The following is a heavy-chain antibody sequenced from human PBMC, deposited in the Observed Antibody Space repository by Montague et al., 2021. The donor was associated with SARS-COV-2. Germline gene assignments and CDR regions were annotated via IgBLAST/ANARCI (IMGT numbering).Heavy chain of an antibody. J-gene: IGHJ2*01. V-gene: IGHV6-1*01. CDR1: GDSVSSNIAT. CDR2: TYYRSKWYN. Sequence: CAISGDSVSSNIATWNWIRQSPSRGLEWLGRTYYRSKWYNDYAVSVKSRVIINPDTSNNRISLQLNSMTPEDTAVYYCARAYCGGDYYFYWYFDLWGRGTLVTVSS. CDR3: ARAYCGGDYYFYWYFDL. D-gene: IGHD2-21*02.